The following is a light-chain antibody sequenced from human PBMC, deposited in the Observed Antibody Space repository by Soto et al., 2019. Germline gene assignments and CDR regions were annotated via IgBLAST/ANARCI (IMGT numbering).Light chain of an antibody. V-gene: IGKV1-33*01. J-gene: IGKJ4*01. Sequence: DIQMTQSPSSLSASVGDRVTITCQASQDISNYLNWYQQKPGKAPKLLIYDASNLETGVPSRFSGSGSGTDFTFTISSLQPEDIATYYCQQYYNIPPLTFGGGTKVEIK. CDR3: QQYYNIPPLT. CDR1: QDISNY. CDR2: DAS.